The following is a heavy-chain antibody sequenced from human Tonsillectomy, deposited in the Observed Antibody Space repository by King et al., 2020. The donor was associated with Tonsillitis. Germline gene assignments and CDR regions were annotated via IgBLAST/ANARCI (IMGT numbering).Heavy chain of an antibody. D-gene: IGHD2-2*01. CDR2: IIPMFGTA. Sequence: QLVQSGAEVKKPGSSVKVSCKASRGTFSSYAISWVRQAPGQGREWMGGIIPMFGTANYAQEFQGRVTITADGSTSTAYMELSSLRSEDTAVYYCAGQIIVVVPAAIAGDYYYYGMHVWGQGTTVTVSS. J-gene: IGHJ6*02. CDR1: RGTFSSYA. V-gene: IGHV1-69*12. CDR3: AGQIIVVVPAAIAGDYYYYGMHV.